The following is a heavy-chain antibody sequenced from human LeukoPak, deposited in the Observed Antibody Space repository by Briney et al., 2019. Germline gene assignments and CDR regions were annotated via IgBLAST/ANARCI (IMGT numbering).Heavy chain of an antibody. Sequence: PGGSLRLSCAASGFTVSRNYMSWVRQAPGKGLEWVSVLYSGGSTNYADSVKGRFTISRDNSKNTLYLQMNSLRAEDTAVYYCARVENTAMVTYYFDYWGQGTLVTVSS. V-gene: IGHV3-53*01. CDR3: ARVENTAMVTYYFDY. CDR1: GFTVSRNY. D-gene: IGHD5-18*01. J-gene: IGHJ4*02. CDR2: LYSGGST.